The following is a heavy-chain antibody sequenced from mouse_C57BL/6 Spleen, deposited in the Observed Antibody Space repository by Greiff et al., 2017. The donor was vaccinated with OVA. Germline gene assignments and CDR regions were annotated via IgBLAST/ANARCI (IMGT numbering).Heavy chain of an antibody. Sequence: VKLQQPGAELVRPGSSVKLSCKASGYTFTSYWMDWVKQRPGQGLEWIGNIYPSDSETHYNQKFKDKATLTVDKSSSTAYMQLSSLTSEDSAVYYCARITTAFDYWGQGTTLTVSS. D-gene: IGHD1-2*01. CDR3: ARITTAFDY. CDR2: IYPSDSET. V-gene: IGHV1-61*01. CDR1: GYTFTSYW. J-gene: IGHJ2*01.